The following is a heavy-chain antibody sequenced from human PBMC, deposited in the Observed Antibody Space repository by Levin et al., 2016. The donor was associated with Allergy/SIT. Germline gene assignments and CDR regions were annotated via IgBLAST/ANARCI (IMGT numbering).Heavy chain of an antibody. CDR3: ARGDVRGIMGVR. CDR1: GFTFSSYN. Sequence: GGSLRLSCVASGFTFSSYNMNWVRQAPGKGLECVSSITDGSTSTYYADSVKGRFTVSRDDAKNSLLLQMSSLRVEDTAIYFCARGDVRGIMGVRWGQGTLVTVSP. V-gene: IGHV3-21*06. J-gene: IGHJ4*02. D-gene: IGHD3-10*01. CDR2: ITDGSTST.